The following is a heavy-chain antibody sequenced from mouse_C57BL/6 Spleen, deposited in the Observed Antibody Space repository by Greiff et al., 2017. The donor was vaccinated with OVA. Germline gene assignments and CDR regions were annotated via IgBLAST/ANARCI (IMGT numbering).Heavy chain of an antibody. J-gene: IGHJ1*03. Sequence: VKLQESGAELVKPGASVKISCKASGYAFSSYWMNWVKQRPGKGLEWIGQIYPGDGDTNYNGKFKGKATLTADKSSSTAYMQLSSLTSEDSAVYFCAREGTTVVAHWYVDVWGTGTTVTVAS. D-gene: IGHD1-1*01. V-gene: IGHV1-80*01. CDR1: GYAFSSYW. CDR3: AREGTTVVAHWYVDV. CDR2: IYPGDGDT.